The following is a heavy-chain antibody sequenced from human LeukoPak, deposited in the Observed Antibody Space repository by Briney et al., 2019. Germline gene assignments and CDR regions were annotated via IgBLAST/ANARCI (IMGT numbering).Heavy chain of an antibody. J-gene: IGHJ6*03. V-gene: IGHV3-23*01. Sequence: GGSLRLSCAASGFTFSSYAMSWVRQAPGKGLEWVSAISGSGGSTYYADSVKGRFTISRENSKNTLYLQMNSLRTEDTAVYYCAREDGYNWYYYYYMDVWGKGTTVTVSS. D-gene: IGHD5-24*01. CDR3: AREDGYNWYYYYYMDV. CDR2: ISGSGGST. CDR1: GFTFSSYA.